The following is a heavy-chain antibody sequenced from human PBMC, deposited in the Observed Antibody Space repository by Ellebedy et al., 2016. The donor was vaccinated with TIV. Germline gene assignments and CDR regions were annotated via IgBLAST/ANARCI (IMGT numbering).Heavy chain of an antibody. V-gene: IGHV3-74*03. CDR3: VRGATGYSFGT. J-gene: IGHJ5*02. CDR1: EFTISIFW. Sequence: PGGSLRLSCAASEFTISIFWMHWVRQVPGKGMMWISGSDAAGAHTTYADSVKGRSTISRDNSKNMVYLQMNSLKDEDTAVYFCVRGATGYSFGTWGQGTLVTVSS. D-gene: IGHD5-12*01. CDR2: SDAAGAHT.